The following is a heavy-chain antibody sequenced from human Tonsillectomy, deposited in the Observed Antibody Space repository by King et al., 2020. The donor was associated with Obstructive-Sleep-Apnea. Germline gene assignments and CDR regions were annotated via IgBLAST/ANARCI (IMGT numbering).Heavy chain of an antibody. Sequence: VQLQESGPGLVKPSETLSLTCTVSGGSISSYYWSWIRQPPGKGLEWIGYIYYSGATNYNPFLKSRVTISVDTSKNQFSLKLSSVTAADTAVYYCARDRLGLPIDYWGQGTLVTVSS. CDR2: IYYSGAT. D-gene: IGHD3-22*01. J-gene: IGHJ4*02. CDR3: ARDRLGLPIDY. V-gene: IGHV4-59*01. CDR1: GGSISSYY.